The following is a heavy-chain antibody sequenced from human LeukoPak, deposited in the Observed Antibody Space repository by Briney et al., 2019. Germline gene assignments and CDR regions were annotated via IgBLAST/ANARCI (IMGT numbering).Heavy chain of an antibody. J-gene: IGHJ4*02. CDR2: IWNDGSKK. CDR1: GXTFSGYG. V-gene: IGHV3-33*01. Sequence: PGRSLRLSCAASGXTFSGYGMHWVRQAPGKGLEWAAVIWNDGSKKYYADSVKGRFTISRDNSKNTLYLQMNSLRAEDTAVYYCARGYGSYSINYWGQGTLVTVSS. CDR3: ARGYGSYSINY. D-gene: IGHD1-26*01.